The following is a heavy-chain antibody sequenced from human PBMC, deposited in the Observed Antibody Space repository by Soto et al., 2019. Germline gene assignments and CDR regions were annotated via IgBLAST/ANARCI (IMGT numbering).Heavy chain of an antibody. Sequence: SETLSLTCTVSGGSVSSGSYYWSWIRQPPGKGLEWIGYIYYSGSTNYNPSLKSRVTISVDTSKNQFSLKLSSVSAADTAVYYCARGSGPNDAFDIWGQGTMVT. CDR2: IYYSGST. D-gene: IGHD2-15*01. CDR1: GGSVSSGSYY. CDR3: ARGSGPNDAFDI. J-gene: IGHJ3*02. V-gene: IGHV4-61*01.